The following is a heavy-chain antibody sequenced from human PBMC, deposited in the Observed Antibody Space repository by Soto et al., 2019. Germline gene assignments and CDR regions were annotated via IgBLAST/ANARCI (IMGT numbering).Heavy chain of an antibody. CDR1: GGTFSSYA. CDR3: ARDKNDILTGYPYYYMDV. D-gene: IGHD3-9*01. J-gene: IGHJ6*03. V-gene: IGHV1-2*04. Sequence: ASVKVSCKASGGTFSSYAISWVRQAPGQGLEWMGWINPNSGGTNYAQKFQGWVTMTRDTSISTAYMELSRLRSDDTAVYYCARDKNDILTGYPYYYMDVWGKGTTVTVSS. CDR2: INPNSGGT.